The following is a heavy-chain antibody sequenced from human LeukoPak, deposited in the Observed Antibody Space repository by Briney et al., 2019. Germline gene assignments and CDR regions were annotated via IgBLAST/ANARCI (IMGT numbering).Heavy chain of an antibody. CDR1: GGSFSGYY. J-gene: IGHJ5*02. Sequence: SETLSLTCAVYGGSFSGYYWSWIRQPPGKGLEWIGEINHSGNTNYNPSLKSRVTISVDTSKNQFSLKLSSVTAADTAVYYCARHSPAVGYYDSSGYYSWLDPWGQGTLVTVSS. V-gene: IGHV4-34*01. D-gene: IGHD3-22*01. CDR3: ARHSPAVGYYDSSGYYSWLDP. CDR2: INHSGNT.